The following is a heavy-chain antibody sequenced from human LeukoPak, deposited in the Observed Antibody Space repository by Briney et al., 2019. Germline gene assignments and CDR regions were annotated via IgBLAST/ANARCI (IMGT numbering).Heavy chain of an antibody. CDR3: AREGSGYTYGRGSYFDY. CDR2: INPNTGVT. CDR1: GYTFSGHY. D-gene: IGHD5-18*01. Sequence: ASVKVSCKASGYTFSGHYLHWVRQAPGQGLEWMGRINPNTGVTQYTENFQGRVTMTGDTSISTAYMELNGLRSDDTAVYYCAREGSGYTYGRGSYFDYWGHGILVTVSS. V-gene: IGHV1-2*06. J-gene: IGHJ4*01.